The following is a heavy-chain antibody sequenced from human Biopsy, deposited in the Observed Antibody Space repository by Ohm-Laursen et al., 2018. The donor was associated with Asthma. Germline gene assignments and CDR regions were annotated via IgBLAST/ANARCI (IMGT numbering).Heavy chain of an antibody. CDR1: GFTFSRYV. V-gene: IGHV3-30*04. Sequence: SLRLSCAASGFTFSRYVMHWVRQAPGKGLEWVAVISNDGKNEYYGDSVKGRFTISRDKSKSTLYLQLSSLRAEDTAVYFCAREPIKATYFYGMDVWGQGTTVTVSS. CDR3: AREPIKATYFYGMDV. CDR2: ISNDGKNE. J-gene: IGHJ6*02. D-gene: IGHD3-9*01.